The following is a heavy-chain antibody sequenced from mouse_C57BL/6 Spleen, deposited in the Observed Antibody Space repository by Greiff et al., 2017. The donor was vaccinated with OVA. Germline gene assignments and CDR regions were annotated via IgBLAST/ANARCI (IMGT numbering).Heavy chain of an antibody. V-gene: IGHV1-82*01. CDR2: IYPGDGDT. CDR1: GYAFSSSW. CDR3: ARTFDY. Sequence: VKLMESGPELVKPGASVKISCKASGYAFSSSWLNWVQQRPGKGLEWIGRIYPGDGDTNYNGKFKGKATLTADKSSSTAYMQLSSLTSEDSAVYFCARTFDYWGQGTTLTVSS. J-gene: IGHJ2*01.